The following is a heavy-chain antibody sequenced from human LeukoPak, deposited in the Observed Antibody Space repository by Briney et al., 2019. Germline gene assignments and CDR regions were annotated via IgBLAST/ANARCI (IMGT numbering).Heavy chain of an antibody. Sequence: GGSLRLSCAASGFIFSNAWMTWVRQAPGKGLEWVGRIKSKTDGGTIDYAAPVKGRFTISRDDSKDTLYLQMHSLKTEDTAVYYCTTDLLGLCSSTGCYDNWLDPWGQGTLVTVSS. V-gene: IGHV3-15*01. CDR2: IKSKTDGGTI. CDR1: GFIFSNAW. J-gene: IGHJ5*02. CDR3: TTDLLGLCSSTGCYDNWLDP. D-gene: IGHD2-2*01.